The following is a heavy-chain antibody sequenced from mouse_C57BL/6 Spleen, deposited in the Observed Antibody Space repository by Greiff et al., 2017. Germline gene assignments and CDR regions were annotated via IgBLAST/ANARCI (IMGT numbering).Heavy chain of an antibody. CDR3: ARYLTTVVPFDY. Sequence: VQLQQPGAELVKPGASVKMSCKASGYTFTSYWITWVKQRPGQGLEWIGDIYPGSGSTNYNEKFKSKATLTVDTSSSTAYMPLSSLTSEDSAVYYCARYLTTVVPFDYWGQGTTLTVSS. CDR1: GYTFTSYW. V-gene: IGHV1-55*01. CDR2: IYPGSGST. D-gene: IGHD1-1*01. J-gene: IGHJ2*01.